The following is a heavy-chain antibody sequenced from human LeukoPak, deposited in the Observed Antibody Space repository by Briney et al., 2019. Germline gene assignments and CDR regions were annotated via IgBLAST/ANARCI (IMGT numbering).Heavy chain of an antibody. CDR2: IYSGGST. Sequence: GGSLRLSCAASGFTVSSNYMSWVRQAPGKGLEWVSVIYSGGSTYYADSVTGRFTISRDNSKNTLYLQMNSLRAEDTAVYYCAREPQTMVRGARYFDYWGQGTLVTVSS. CDR1: GFTVSSNY. J-gene: IGHJ4*02. D-gene: IGHD3-10*01. V-gene: IGHV3-66*01. CDR3: AREPQTMVRGARYFDY.